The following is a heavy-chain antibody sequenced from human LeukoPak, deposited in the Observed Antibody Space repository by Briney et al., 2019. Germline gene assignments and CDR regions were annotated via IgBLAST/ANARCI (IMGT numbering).Heavy chain of an antibody. D-gene: IGHD6-19*01. Sequence: PGGSLRLSCAASGFTFSSYSMNWVRQAPGKGLEWVSSISSSSSYIYYADSVKGRFTISRDNAKNSLYLQMNSLRAEDTAVYYCARAVEAVAGTGFDYWGRGTLVTVSS. CDR1: GFTFSSYS. J-gene: IGHJ4*02. CDR3: ARAVEAVAGTGFDY. V-gene: IGHV3-21*01. CDR2: ISSSSSYI.